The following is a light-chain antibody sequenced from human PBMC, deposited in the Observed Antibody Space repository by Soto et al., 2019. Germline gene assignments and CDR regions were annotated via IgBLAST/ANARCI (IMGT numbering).Light chain of an antibody. CDR1: QSVSSSY. Sequence: EIVLTQSPGTLSLSPGERATLSCRASQSVSSSYLAWYQQKPGQAPRLLVYGASTRATGIPDRFSGSGSGTDFPSTISRLELEDFAVNTFKQYVSSLFPFGKGTRLGL. CDR3: KQYVSSLFP. V-gene: IGKV3-20*01. J-gene: IGKJ5*01. CDR2: GAS.